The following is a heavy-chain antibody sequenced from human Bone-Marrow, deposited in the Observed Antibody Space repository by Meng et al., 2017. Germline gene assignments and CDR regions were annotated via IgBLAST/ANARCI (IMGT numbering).Heavy chain of an antibody. Sequence: GGSLRLSCAASGFTFSDYYMSWIRQAPGKGLEWVSYISSSGSTIYYADSVKGRFTISRDNAKNSLYLQMNSLRAEDTAVYYCARDLYSGTYYLDYRGQGTLVTVSS. D-gene: IGHD1-26*01. CDR1: GFTFSDYY. V-gene: IGHV3-11*04. J-gene: IGHJ4*02. CDR3: ARDLYSGTYYLDY. CDR2: ISSSGSTI.